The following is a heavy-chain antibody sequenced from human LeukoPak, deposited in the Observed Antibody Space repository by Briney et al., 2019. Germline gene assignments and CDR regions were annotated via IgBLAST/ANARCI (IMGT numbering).Heavy chain of an antibody. J-gene: IGHJ4*02. CDR3: VRDETLWTLDW. D-gene: IGHD1-1*01. V-gene: IGHV3-74*03. CDR2: INERGTDS. CDR1: GFRFSGHW. Sequence: GSLRLSCTASGFRFSGHWIHWVRQPPGMGLVWVSRINERGTDSMYAESVKGRFTISRDNAKNTVYLQMNSLRAEDTAVYYCVRDETLWTLDWWGQGTLVSVSS.